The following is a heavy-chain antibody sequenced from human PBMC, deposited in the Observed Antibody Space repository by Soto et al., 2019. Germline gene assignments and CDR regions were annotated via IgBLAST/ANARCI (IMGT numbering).Heavy chain of an antibody. D-gene: IGHD6-13*01. CDR1: GGTFSSYA. V-gene: IGHV1-69*13. J-gene: IGHJ5*02. CDR2: IITIFGTA. Sequence: SVKVSCKASGGTFSSYAISWVRQAPGQGLEWMGGIITIFGTANYAKKFQGRVTLTADESTSTAYMELSSMKSENTAVYDCMRDTAAAGTYIWSGTWGQGTLVTVSS. CDR3: MRDTAAAGTYIWSGT.